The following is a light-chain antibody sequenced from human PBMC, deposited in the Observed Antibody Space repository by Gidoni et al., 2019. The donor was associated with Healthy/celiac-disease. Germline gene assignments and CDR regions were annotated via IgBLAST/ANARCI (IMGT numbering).Light chain of an antibody. CDR1: QSVSSSY. CDR2: GAS. Sequence: EIVLTQSPGTLSLSPGERATLSCRASQSVSSSYLAWYQQKPGQAPRLLIYGASCRATGIPDRFSGSGSGTDFTLTISRLEPEDFAVYYCQQYGSSPETFXXXTKVEIK. CDR3: QQYGSSPET. J-gene: IGKJ1*01. V-gene: IGKV3-20*01.